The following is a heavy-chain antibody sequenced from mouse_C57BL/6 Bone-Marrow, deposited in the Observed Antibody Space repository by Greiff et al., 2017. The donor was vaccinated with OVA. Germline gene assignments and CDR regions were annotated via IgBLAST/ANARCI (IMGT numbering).Heavy chain of an antibody. CDR1: GYTFTSYG. V-gene: IGHV1-81*01. J-gene: IGHJ4*01. CDR3: PHYDDSRGYNMDY. Sequence: QVQLQQSGAELARPGASVKLSCKASGYTFTSYGISWVKQRTGQGLEWIGEIYPGSGNTYYNEKFKGKATLTADKSSSTAYMELRSLTSEDSAVYFCPHYDDSRGYNMDYWGQGTSVTVSS. D-gene: IGHD2-4*01. CDR2: IYPGSGNT.